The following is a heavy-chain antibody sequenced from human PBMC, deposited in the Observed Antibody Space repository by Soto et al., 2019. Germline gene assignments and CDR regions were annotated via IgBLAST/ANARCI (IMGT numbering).Heavy chain of an antibody. J-gene: IGHJ6*02. CDR1: RFTFSNYA. CDR2: ISSTGGST. CDR3: ARAHDYDFWSGFLFYGMDV. V-gene: IGHV3-23*01. D-gene: IGHD3-3*01. Sequence: GGSLRLSCAASRFTFSNYAMSWARQAPGKGLEWVSGISSTGGSTYYADSVKGRFTISRDNSKNTLDLQMSSLRAEDTAIYYCARAHDYDFWSGFLFYGMDVWGQGTTVTVSS.